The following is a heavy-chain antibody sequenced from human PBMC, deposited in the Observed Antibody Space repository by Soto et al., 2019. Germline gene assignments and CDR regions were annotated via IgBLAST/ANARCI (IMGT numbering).Heavy chain of an antibody. V-gene: IGHV3-23*01. Sequence: RISQAPGKGLEWVSAISGSGGGTYYADSVKGRFTISRDNSKNTLYLQMNSLRAEDTAVYYCAKGYSGSYCDYWGQGTLVTVTS. J-gene: IGHJ4*02. CDR2: ISGSGGGT. D-gene: IGHD1-26*01. CDR3: AKGYSGSYCDY.